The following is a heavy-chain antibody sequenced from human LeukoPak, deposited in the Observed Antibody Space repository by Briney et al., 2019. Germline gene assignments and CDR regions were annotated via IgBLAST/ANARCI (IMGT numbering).Heavy chain of an antibody. CDR1: GGSISSYY. V-gene: IGHV4-59*08. J-gene: IGHJ4*02. CDR3: ARHSRDGYNFDDY. Sequence: SETLSLICTVPGGSISSYYWSWIRQPPGKGLEWIGYIYYSGSTNYNPSLKSRVTISVDTSKNQFSLKLSSVTAADMAVYYCARHSRDGYNFDDYWGQGTLVTVSS. D-gene: IGHD5-24*01. CDR2: IYYSGST.